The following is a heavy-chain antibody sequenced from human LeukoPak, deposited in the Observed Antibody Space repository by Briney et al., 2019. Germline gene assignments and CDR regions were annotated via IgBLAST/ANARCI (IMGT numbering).Heavy chain of an antibody. CDR1: GFTFSSYS. D-gene: IGHD3-22*01. CDR3: ARELYYYDSSGYYYGGAAFDY. J-gene: IGHJ4*02. CDR2: ISSSSSYI. V-gene: IGHV3-21*01. Sequence: GGSLRLSCAASGFTFSSYSMNWVRQAPGKGLEWVSSISSSSSYIYYADSVKGRFTISRDNAKNSLYLQMNSLRAEDTAVYYCARELYYYDSSGYYYGGAAFDYWGQGTLVTVSS.